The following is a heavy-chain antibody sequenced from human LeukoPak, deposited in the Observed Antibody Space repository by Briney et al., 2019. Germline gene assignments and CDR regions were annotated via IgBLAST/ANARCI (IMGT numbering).Heavy chain of an antibody. V-gene: IGHV3-33*06. CDR3: AKDRDGYNFPGY. CDR2: IWYDGSNK. CDR1: GFTFSSYG. D-gene: IGHD5-24*01. J-gene: IGHJ4*02. Sequence: GGSLRLSYAASGFTFSSYGMHWVRQAPGKGLEWVAVIWYDGSNKYYADSVKGRFTISRDNSKNTLYLQMNSLRAEDTAVYYCAKDRDGYNFPGYWGQGTLVTVSS.